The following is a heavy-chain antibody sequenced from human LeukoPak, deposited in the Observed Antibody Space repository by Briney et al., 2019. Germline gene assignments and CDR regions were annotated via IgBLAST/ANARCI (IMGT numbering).Heavy chain of an antibody. CDR2: TYYRSKWYN. D-gene: IGHD6-19*01. Sequence: SQTLSLTCAISGDSVSSNSAAWNWTRQSPSRGLEWLGRTYYRSKWYNDYAVSVKSRITINPDTSKNQFSLQLNSVTPEDTAVYYCARGPPGRAVAGMAFDYWGQGTLVTVSS. CDR1: GDSVSSNSAA. CDR3: ARGPPGRAVAGMAFDY. J-gene: IGHJ4*02. V-gene: IGHV6-1*01.